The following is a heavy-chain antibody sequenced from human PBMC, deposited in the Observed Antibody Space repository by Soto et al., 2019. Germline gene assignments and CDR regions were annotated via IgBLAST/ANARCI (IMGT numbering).Heavy chain of an antibody. CDR1: GYTFTSYG. CDR2: ISAYNGNT. J-gene: IGHJ4*02. Sequence: ASVKVSCKASGYTFTSYGISWVRQAPGQGLEWMGWISAYNGNTNYAQKLQGRGTMTTDTSTSTAYMELRSLRSDDTAVYYCARAGFYGDYSLRPYYFDYWGQGTLVSVSS. D-gene: IGHD4-17*01. V-gene: IGHV1-18*01. CDR3: ARAGFYGDYSLRPYYFDY.